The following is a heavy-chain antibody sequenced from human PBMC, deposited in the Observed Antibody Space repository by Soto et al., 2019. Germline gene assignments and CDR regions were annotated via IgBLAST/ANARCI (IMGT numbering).Heavy chain of an antibody. D-gene: IGHD6-13*01. V-gene: IGHV3-7*01. CDR3: ARTYSNKPTDS. Sequence: GWSLRLSCASSVFTFNTYWMTWVRQAPGKGLEWVANIKQEGTEKYYVPSVKGRFTISRDNAENSVYLQMNSLRVEDTAVYYCARTYSNKPTDSWGQGTLVTVSS. J-gene: IGHJ4*02. CDR2: IKQEGTEK. CDR1: VFTFNTYW.